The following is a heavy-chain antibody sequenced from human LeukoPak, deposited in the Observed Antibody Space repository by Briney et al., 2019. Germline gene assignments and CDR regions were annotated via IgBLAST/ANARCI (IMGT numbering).Heavy chain of an antibody. J-gene: IGHJ4*02. CDR2: IIPFLGTA. CDR1: GGTFSRYA. D-gene: IGHD5-12*01. CDR3: ARGLHSAYDCEVDY. Sequence: SVKVSCKASGGTFSRYAISWVRQAPGQGLEWMGVIIPFLGTANYAQKFLGRVTITAVESASTAYMVLSSLRSEDTAVYYCARGLHSAYDCEVDYWGQGTLVTVSS. V-gene: IGHV1-69*13.